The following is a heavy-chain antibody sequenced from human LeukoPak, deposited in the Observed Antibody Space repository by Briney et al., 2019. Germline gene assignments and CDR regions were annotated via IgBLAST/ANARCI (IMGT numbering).Heavy chain of an antibody. CDR2: ISSSSSYI. J-gene: IGHJ4*02. CDR1: GFTFSSYS. V-gene: IGHV3-21*04. Sequence: GGSLRLSCAASGFTFSSYSMNWVRQAPGKGLEWVSSISSSSSYIYYADSVKGRFTISRDNAKNSLYLQMSSLRSEDTAVYYCARSREQQLVRDYFDYWGQGTLVTVSS. CDR3: ARSREQQLVRDYFDY. D-gene: IGHD6-13*01.